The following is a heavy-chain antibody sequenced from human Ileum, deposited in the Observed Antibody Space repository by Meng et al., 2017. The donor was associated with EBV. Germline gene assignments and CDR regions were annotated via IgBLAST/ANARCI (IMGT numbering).Heavy chain of an antibody. CDR2: KYHSGST. Sequence: VDPRACVRAPVRSSGNLPPRCCVSGRSIRSSGNYSCWIRQPRGNGLEWIRYKYHSGSTYYNPSLKSRVTMQVETSRNQFSLKMTSVTAADTAVDYCARRGGYDILTPVGWFDPWGQGTLVTVSS. V-gene: IGHV4-30-4*01. D-gene: IGHD3-9*01. J-gene: IGHJ5*02. CDR1: GRSIRSSGNY. CDR3: ARRGGYDILTPVGWFDP.